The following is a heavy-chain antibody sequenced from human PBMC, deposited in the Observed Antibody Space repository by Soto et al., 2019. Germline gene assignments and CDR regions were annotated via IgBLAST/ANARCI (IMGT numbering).Heavy chain of an antibody. J-gene: IGHJ4*02. CDR3: ARRPLNSNGAY. CDR1: GFTVSSND. D-gene: IGHD3-22*01. V-gene: IGHV3-53*01. CDR2: IYSSGST. Sequence: GSLRLSCAASGFTVSSNDMSWVRQAPGKGLEWVSLIYSSGSTHYADSVKGRFTISRDNSKNTVHLQMNTLRAEDTAVYYCARRPLNSNGAYWGQGTLVTVSS.